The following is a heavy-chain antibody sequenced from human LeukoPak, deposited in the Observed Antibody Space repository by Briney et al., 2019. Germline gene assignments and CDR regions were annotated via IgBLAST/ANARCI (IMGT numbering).Heavy chain of an antibody. CDR1: GYIFNDYG. Sequence: ASVKVSCKASGYIFNDYGISWVRQAPGQGFEWMGWIRVYNGNTNYAQKFQDRVTMTTDISTGTAYMELSSLRSDDAAVYYCARDLGTFGGVIVSGYWGQGTLVTVSS. V-gene: IGHV1-18*01. J-gene: IGHJ4*02. CDR3: ARDLGTFGGVIVSGY. D-gene: IGHD3-16*02. CDR2: IRVYNGNT.